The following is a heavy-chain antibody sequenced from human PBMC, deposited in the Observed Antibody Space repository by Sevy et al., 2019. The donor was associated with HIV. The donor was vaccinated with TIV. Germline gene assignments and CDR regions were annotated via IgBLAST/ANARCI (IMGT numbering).Heavy chain of an antibody. J-gene: IGHJ3*02. CDR1: GYTFTSYG. D-gene: IGHD2-15*01. Sequence: ASVKVSCKASGYTFTSYGISWVRQAPGQGLEWMGWISAYNGNTNYAQKLQGRVTMTTDTSTSTAYKELRSLRSDDTAVYYCARDRYCGGGSCPLNAFDIWGQGTMVTVSS. V-gene: IGHV1-18*01. CDR3: ARDRYCGGGSCPLNAFDI. CDR2: ISAYNGNT.